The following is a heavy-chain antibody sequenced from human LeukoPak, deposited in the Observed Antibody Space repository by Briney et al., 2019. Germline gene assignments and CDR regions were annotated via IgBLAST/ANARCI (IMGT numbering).Heavy chain of an antibody. Sequence: PSETLPLTCTVSGGTISSYYWNWIRQPPGKGLEWFGYIHYSGSTNFNPSLKSRVTISVDTSKNQFSLKLSSVTAADTAVYYCARWYSSGWAFDHWGQGTLVTVSS. V-gene: IGHV4-59*08. CDR3: ARWYSSGWAFDH. CDR2: IHYSGST. J-gene: IGHJ4*02. D-gene: IGHD6-19*01. CDR1: GGTISSYY.